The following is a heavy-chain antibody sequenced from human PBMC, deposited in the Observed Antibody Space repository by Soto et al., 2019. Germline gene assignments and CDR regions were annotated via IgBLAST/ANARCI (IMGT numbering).Heavy chain of an antibody. CDR2: ISYGGGST. CDR1: GFTFSSYA. V-gene: IGHV3-23*01. D-gene: IGHD3-22*01. J-gene: IGHJ4*02. Sequence: EVQLLESGGGLVQPGGSLRLSCAASGFTFSSYAMNWVRQAPGKGLEWVSGISYGGGSTNYADSVKGRFTISRDNSKNXLDLQMNSLRGEDTAVYYCAKGESYYYDSSGYWNYWGQGTLVTVSS. CDR3: AKGESYYYDSSGYWNY.